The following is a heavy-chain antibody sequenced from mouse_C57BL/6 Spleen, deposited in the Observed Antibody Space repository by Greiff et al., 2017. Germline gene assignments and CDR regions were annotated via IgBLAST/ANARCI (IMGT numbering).Heavy chain of an antibody. CDR1: GYAFTNYL. Sequence: VKLQESGAELVRPGTSVKVSCKASGYAFTNYLIEWVKQRPGQGLEWIGVINPGSGGTNYNEKFKGKATLTADKSSSTAYMQLSSLTSEDSAVYFCARHLTTVVEDYFDYWGQGTTLTVSS. J-gene: IGHJ2*01. V-gene: IGHV1-54*01. CDR2: INPGSGGT. D-gene: IGHD1-1*01. CDR3: ARHLTTVVEDYFDY.